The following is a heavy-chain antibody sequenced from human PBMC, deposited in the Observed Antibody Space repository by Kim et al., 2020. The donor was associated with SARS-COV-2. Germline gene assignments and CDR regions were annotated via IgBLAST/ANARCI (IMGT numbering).Heavy chain of an antibody. D-gene: IGHD1-26*01. CDR3: ARANREGIFDY. V-gene: IGHV1-18*01. CDR2: NT. J-gene: IGHJ4*02. Sequence: NTNYAEERRGRDTMTHEAAPSTAYMELRSLRSDDTAVYYCARANREGIFDYWGQGTLVTVSS.